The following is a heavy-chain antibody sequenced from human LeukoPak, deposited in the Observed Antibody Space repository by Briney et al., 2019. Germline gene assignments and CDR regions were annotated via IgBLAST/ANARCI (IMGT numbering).Heavy chain of an antibody. V-gene: IGHV4-59*08. D-gene: IGHD2-15*01. CDR1: GGSINRYY. Sequence: SETLSLTCTVSGGSINRYYGRWIRQPRGKGLEWIGYIYYSGSTKYNPSLKSRVTISADTSKNQYSLKLNSVTAADTAVYYCARHGGMRDDALYLWGQGTMVTVSS. J-gene: IGHJ3*01. CDR3: ARHGGMRDDALYL. CDR2: IYYSGST.